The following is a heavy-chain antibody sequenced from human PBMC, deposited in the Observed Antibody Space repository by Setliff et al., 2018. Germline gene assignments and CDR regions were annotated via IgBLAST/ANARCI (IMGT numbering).Heavy chain of an antibody. CDR3: ARLGAPASHDAFDI. CDR2: IYNSGTT. CDR1: GGSISTYH. J-gene: IGHJ3*02. Sequence: SETLSLTCNVSGGSISTYHWSWIRQPPGKRLEWIGYIYNSGTTNYNPSLKSRVTISVDTSKNQFFLKLTSVTAADTAMYYCARLGAPASHDAFDIWGQGTMVTVSS. D-gene: IGHD6-25*01. V-gene: IGHV4-59*01.